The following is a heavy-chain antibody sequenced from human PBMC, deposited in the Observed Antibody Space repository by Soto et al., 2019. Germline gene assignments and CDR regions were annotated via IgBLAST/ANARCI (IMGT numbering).Heavy chain of an antibody. V-gene: IGHV3-11*06. Sequence: GGSLRLSCAASGFTFSDCYMSWIRQAPGKGLEWVSYISSSSSYTNYADSVKGRFTISRDNAKNSLYLQMNSLRAEDTAVYYCARVPADGVYYYYGMDVWGQGTTVTVSS. CDR1: GFTFSDCY. CDR2: ISSSSSYT. J-gene: IGHJ6*02. CDR3: ARVPADGVYYYYGMDV.